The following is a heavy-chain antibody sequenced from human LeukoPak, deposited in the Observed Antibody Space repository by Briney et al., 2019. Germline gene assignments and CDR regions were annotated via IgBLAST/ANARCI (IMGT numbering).Heavy chain of an antibody. CDR1: GYSFTSSW. CDR3: ARAAAGTWVDY. D-gene: IGHD6-13*01. Sequence: PGESLKISCQASGYSFTSSWIGWARQMPGKGLEWMAIINPGDSDTRYSPSFQGQVTISADKSISTVYLQWGSLKASDTAMYYCARAAAGTWVDYRGQGTLVTVSS. CDR2: INPGDSDT. J-gene: IGHJ4*02. V-gene: IGHV5-51*01.